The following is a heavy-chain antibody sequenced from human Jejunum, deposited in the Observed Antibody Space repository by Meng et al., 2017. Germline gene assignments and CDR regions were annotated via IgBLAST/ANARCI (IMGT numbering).Heavy chain of an antibody. CDR1: GFTFSTYW. Sequence: EVQLAESGGGLVQPWGSLGFSCAASGFTFSTYWMHWVRQAPGKGLEWVSQINVDGGTITYADSVKGRFTISRDNAKNTLYLQMNSLRVEDTAVYYCARVRTGYCDYWGQGTLVTVSS. V-gene: IGHV3-74*01. D-gene: IGHD4-17*01. CDR3: ARVRTGYCDY. CDR2: INVDGGTI. J-gene: IGHJ4*02.